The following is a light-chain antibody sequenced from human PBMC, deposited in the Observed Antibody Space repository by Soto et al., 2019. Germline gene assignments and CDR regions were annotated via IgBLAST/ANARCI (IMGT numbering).Light chain of an antibody. CDR3: QQYGSSPPET. CDR2: GAS. CDR1: QSVSSSD. V-gene: IGKV3-20*01. J-gene: IGKJ1*01. Sequence: EIVLTQSPGTLSLSPGERATLSCRASQSVSSSDLAWYQQKPGQAPRLLIYGASSRATGIPARFSGSGSGTDFTLTISRLEPEDFAVYYCQQYGSSPPETFGQGTKVEIK.